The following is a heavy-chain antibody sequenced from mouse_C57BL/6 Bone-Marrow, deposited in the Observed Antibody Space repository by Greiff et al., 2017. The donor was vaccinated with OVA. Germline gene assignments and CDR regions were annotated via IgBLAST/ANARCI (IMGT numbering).Heavy chain of an antibody. Sequence: VKLVESGAELVRPGASVKLSCKASGYTFTDYYISWVKQRPGQGLEWIARIYPGSGNIYYNEKFKGKATLTAEKSSRTAYMQLSSLTSDDSAVYFGARSERVRDYFDYWGQGTTLTVSS. J-gene: IGHJ2*01. D-gene: IGHD2-1*01. CDR1: GYTFTDYY. CDR3: ARSERVRDYFDY. CDR2: IYPGSGNI. V-gene: IGHV1-76*01.